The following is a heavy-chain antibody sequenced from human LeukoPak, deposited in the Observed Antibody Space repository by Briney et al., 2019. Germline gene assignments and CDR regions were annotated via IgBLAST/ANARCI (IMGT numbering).Heavy chain of an antibody. D-gene: IGHD1-1*01. CDR2: ISSSGSTI. V-gene: IGHV3-11*01. CDR3: ARRVQIIDPFDI. Sequence: GGSLRLSCAASGFTFSDYYMSWIRQAPGKGLEWASYISSSGSTIYYTGSVNGRFTISRDNAKNSLYLQMNSLRAEDTAVYYFARRVQIIDPFDIWGQGTMVTVFS. J-gene: IGHJ3*02. CDR1: GFTFSDYY.